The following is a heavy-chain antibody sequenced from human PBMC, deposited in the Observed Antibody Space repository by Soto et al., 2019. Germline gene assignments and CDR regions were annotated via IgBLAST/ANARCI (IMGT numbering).Heavy chain of an antibody. CDR1: GGSINNYY. V-gene: IGHV4-59*01. Sequence: SETLSLTCTVSGGSINNYYWSWIRQPPGKGLEWIGYIYYRGSTNYNPSLKSRVTISVDTSKNQFSLKLSSVTTADTAVYYCAIFMWNSVAPTYFDYLGQGTLVTVSS. J-gene: IGHJ4*02. CDR3: AIFMWNSVAPTYFDY. D-gene: IGHD5-12*01. CDR2: IYYRGST.